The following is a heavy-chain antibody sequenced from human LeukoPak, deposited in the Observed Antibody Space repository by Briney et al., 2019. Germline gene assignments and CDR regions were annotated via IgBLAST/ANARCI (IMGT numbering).Heavy chain of an antibody. CDR1: GGSISDYH. J-gene: IGHJ5*02. CDR3: ARKVRSSLYNWFDP. D-gene: IGHD6-6*01. Sequence: PSETLSLTCTVSGGSISDYHWNWIRQPPEKTLEWIGSIYYSGSTSYSPSLKSRVTISVDTSKNQFSLNLNSVTAADTAVYYCARKVRSSLYNWFDPWGQGTLVTVSS. CDR2: IYYSGST. V-gene: IGHV4-59*08.